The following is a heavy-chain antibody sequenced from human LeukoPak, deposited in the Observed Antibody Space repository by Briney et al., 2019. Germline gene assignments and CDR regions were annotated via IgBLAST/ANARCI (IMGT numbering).Heavy chain of an antibody. Sequence: PGGSLRLSCAASGFTFSTCAMTWVRQAPGKGLEYVSEIGGSGHTTYYADSVLGRFTISRDNSRNTLYLQMNSLKVEDTAIYHCAKRIRDGYNSPIDYWGQGVSVTVSS. D-gene: IGHD5-24*01. CDR3: AKRIRDGYNSPIDY. J-gene: IGHJ4*02. CDR2: IGGSGHTT. V-gene: IGHV3-23*01. CDR1: GFTFSTCA.